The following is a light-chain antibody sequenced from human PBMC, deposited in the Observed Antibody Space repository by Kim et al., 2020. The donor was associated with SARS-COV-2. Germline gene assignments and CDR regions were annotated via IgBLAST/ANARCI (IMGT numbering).Light chain of an antibody. CDR3: QQYDNSAWK. CDR2: GTS. Sequence: SPGDRAAHSCRASHSVGSAHLAWYQKKPGQPPRLLIYGTSNRATGIPDRFSGSGSGTDFTLTISRLEPEDFAVYYCQQYDNSAWKFGQGTKVDIK. CDR1: HSVGSAH. J-gene: IGKJ1*01. V-gene: IGKV3-20*01.